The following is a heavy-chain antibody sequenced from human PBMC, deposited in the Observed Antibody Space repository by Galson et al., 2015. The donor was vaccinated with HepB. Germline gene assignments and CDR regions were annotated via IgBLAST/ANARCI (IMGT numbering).Heavy chain of an antibody. CDR2: IHSSGTGI. Sequence: SLRLSCAASGFTFSSFEFNWVRQAPGKGLVWLSYIHSSGTGIFYADSVKGRFTISRDNAKNSLYLQMNSLRAEDTAVYYCARDHKGRSAFDIWGQGTMVTVSS. D-gene: IGHD1-26*01. V-gene: IGHV3-48*03. J-gene: IGHJ3*02. CDR3: ARDHKGRSAFDI. CDR1: GFTFSSFE.